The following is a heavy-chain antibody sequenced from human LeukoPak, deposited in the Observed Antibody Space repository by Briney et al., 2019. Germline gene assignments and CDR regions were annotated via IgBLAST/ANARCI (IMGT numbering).Heavy chain of an antibody. CDR3: ANTALWFGDNEYYFDY. CDR1: GFTFSSYW. J-gene: IGHJ4*02. Sequence: PGGSLRLSCAASGFTFSSYWMSWVRQAPGKGLEWVANINQDGSEKYYVDSVKGRFTISRDNSKNTLYLQMNSLRAEDTAVYYCANTALWFGDNEYYFDYWGQGTLVTVSS. CDR2: INQDGSEK. D-gene: IGHD3-10*01. V-gene: IGHV3-7*01.